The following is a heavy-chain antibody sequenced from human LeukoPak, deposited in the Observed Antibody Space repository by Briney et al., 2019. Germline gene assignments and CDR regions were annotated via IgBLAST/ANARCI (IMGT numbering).Heavy chain of an antibody. J-gene: IGHJ4*02. Sequence: PGGSLRLSCAASGFTFSSYSMNWVRQAPGKGLESVSSISSSSSYIYYADSVKGRFTISRDNAKNSLYLQMNSLRAEDTAVYYCARDLRVVPAAIDYWGQGTLVTVSS. D-gene: IGHD2-2*01. CDR3: ARDLRVVPAAIDY. CDR1: GFTFSSYS. V-gene: IGHV3-21*01. CDR2: ISSSSSYI.